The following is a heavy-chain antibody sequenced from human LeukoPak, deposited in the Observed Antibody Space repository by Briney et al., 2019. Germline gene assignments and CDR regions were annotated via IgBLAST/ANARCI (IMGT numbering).Heavy chain of an antibody. V-gene: IGHV3-48*03. CDR1: GFTFSIYE. Sequence: GGSLRLSCAASGFTFSIYEMNWVRQAPGKGLEWVSFTSGSGSTIHFADSVKGRFTISRDNAKNSLYLQMNSLRGEDTAVYYCARGRWFDPWGQGTLVTVSS. CDR2: TSGSGSTI. CDR3: ARGRWFDP. J-gene: IGHJ5*02.